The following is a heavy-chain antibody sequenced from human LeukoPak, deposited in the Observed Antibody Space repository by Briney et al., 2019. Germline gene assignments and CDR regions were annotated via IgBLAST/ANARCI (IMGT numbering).Heavy chain of an antibody. CDR3: ARGSGGDIVVVPAAMTAYNWFDP. CDR1: GGSFSGYY. V-gene: IGHV4-34*01. J-gene: IGHJ5*02. Sequence: SETLSLTCAVYGGSFSGYYWSWIRQPPGKGLEWIGEINHSGSTNYNPSLKSRVTISVDTSKNQFSLKLSSATAADTAVYYCARGSGGDIVVVPAAMTAYNWFDPWGQGTLVTVSS. CDR2: INHSGST. D-gene: IGHD2-2*01.